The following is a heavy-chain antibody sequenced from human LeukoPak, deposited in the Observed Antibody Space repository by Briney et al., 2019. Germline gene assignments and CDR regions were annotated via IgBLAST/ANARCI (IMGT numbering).Heavy chain of an antibody. D-gene: IGHD1-26*01. CDR2: IRGKALGWTT. Sequence: PGGSLRLSCIGSGFTFADYGLSWFRQAPGKGLEWVGFIRGKALGWTTEYAASVKGRFTISRDDSKSIAYLQMNSLKTEDTAVYYCTRDQVGATTGGFDYWGQGTLVTVSS. J-gene: IGHJ4*02. CDR1: GFTFADYG. V-gene: IGHV3-49*03. CDR3: TRDQVGATTGGFDY.